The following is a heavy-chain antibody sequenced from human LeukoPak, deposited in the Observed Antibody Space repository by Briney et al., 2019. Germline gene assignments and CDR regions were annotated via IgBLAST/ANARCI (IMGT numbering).Heavy chain of an antibody. Sequence: ASVKVSCKASGYTFTSYDINWVRQATGQGLEWMGWMNPNSGNTGYAQKFQGRVTMTRNTSISTAYMELSSLGSEDTAVYYCGRKPGRGRFLEWWVGLDMDVWGKGTTVTVSS. CDR3: GRKPGRGRFLEWWVGLDMDV. CDR2: MNPNSGNT. V-gene: IGHV1-8*01. D-gene: IGHD3-3*01. J-gene: IGHJ6*03. CDR1: GYTFTSYD.